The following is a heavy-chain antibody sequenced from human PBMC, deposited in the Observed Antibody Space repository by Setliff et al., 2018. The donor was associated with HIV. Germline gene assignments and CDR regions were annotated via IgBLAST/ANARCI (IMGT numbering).Heavy chain of an antibody. CDR1: GFIFGDYA. J-gene: IGHJ5*02. CDR3: TRGVDYGGNSGVRFDP. V-gene: IGHV3-23*01. CDR2: ISSGDFAT. Sequence: GGSLRLSCAASGFIFGDYAMSWVRQAPGKGLEWVSAISSGDFATYFADSVKGRFTISRDNSKKTLYLQMSSLRTEDTAVYYCTRGVDYGGNSGVRFDPWGQGTLVTVSS. D-gene: IGHD4-17*01.